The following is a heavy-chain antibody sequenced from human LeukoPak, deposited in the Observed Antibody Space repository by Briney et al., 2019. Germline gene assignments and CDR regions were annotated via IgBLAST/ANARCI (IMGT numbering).Heavy chain of an antibody. D-gene: IGHD3-10*01. J-gene: IGHJ5*02. CDR3: AGAPITMARGSWFDP. CDR1: GYTFTSYA. Sequence: GASVKVSCKASGYTFTSYAMHWVRQAPGQRLEWMGWINAGNGNTKYSQKFQGRVTITRDTSASTAYMELSSLRSEDTAVYYCAGAPITMARGSWFDPWGQGTLVTVSS. V-gene: IGHV1-3*01. CDR2: INAGNGNT.